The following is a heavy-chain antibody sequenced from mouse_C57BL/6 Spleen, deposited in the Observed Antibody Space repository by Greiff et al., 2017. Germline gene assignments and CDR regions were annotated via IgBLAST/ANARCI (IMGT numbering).Heavy chain of an antibody. CDR1: GYTFTSYW. J-gene: IGHJ3*01. CDR3: AREVITTVASPGFAY. D-gene: IGHD1-1*01. Sequence: QVQLQQPGAELVRPGSSVKLSCKASGYTFTSYWMHWVKQRPIQGLEWIGNIDPSDSETHYNQKFKDKATLTVDKSSSTAYMQLSSLTSEDSAVYYCAREVITTVASPGFAYWGQGTLVTVSA. CDR2: IDPSDSET. V-gene: IGHV1-52*01.